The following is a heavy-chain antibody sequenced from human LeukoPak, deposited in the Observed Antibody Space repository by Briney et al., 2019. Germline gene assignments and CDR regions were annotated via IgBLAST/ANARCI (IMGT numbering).Heavy chain of an antibody. D-gene: IGHD2-15*01. CDR2: IIPVLGIA. J-gene: IGHJ6*02. V-gene: IGHV1-69*10. Sequence: ASVKVSCKASGGTFRSYAFTWVRQAPGQGLEWMGGIIPVLGIANYAQKFQGRVTITADESTSTAYMELSSLISEDTAVYYCAVPQSRISSYYYVMDVWGQGTTVTVSS. CDR3: AVPQSRISSYYYVMDV. CDR1: GGTFRSYA.